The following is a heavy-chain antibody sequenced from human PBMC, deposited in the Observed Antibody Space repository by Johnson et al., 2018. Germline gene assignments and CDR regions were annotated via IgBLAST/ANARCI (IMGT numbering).Heavy chain of an antibody. J-gene: IGHJ3*02. D-gene: IGHD1-1*01. Sequence: QVQLVQSGAEVKKPGSSVKVSCKASGGTFSSYTISWVRQAPGQGLEWMGRIIPILGIANYAQKFQGRVTITADKSTSTAYMELSSLRSEDTAVYYCARALRTTDAFDIWGQGTMVTVSS. CDR2: IIPILGIA. CDR1: GGTFSSYT. CDR3: ARALRTTDAFDI. V-gene: IGHV1-69*04.